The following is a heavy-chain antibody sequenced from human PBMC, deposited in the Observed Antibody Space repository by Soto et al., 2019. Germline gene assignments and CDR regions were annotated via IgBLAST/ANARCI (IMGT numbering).Heavy chain of an antibody. CDR3: ARDRVAYSSGWYFDY. D-gene: IGHD6-19*01. V-gene: IGHV1-18*01. CDR2: ISAYNGNT. CDR1: GYTFTSYG. J-gene: IGHJ4*02. Sequence: ASVKVSCKASGYTFTSYGISWVRQAPGQGLEWMGWISAYNGNTNYAQKLQGRVTMTTDTSTSTAYMELRSLRSDDTAVYYCARDRVAYSSGWYFDYWGQGTLVTVSS.